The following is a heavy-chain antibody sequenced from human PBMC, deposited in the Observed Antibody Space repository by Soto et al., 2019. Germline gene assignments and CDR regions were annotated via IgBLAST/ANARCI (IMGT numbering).Heavy chain of an antibody. V-gene: IGHV1-69*02. D-gene: IGHD2-15*01. CDR2: IIPILGIT. J-gene: IGHJ6*03. CDR3: ARGYCSGGSCYSHDYYYYMDV. CDR1: GSTFSSYT. Sequence: GASVKVSCKASGSTFSSYTISWVRQAPGQRLEWKGKIIPILGITNYAQKFQGRVTITADKSTSTAYMELSSLRSEDTAVYYCARGYCSGGSCYSHDYYYYMDVWGKGTTVTVSS.